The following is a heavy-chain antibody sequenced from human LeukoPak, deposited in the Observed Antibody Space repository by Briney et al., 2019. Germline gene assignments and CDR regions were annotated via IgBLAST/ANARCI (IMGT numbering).Heavy chain of an antibody. V-gene: IGHV3-9*01. CDR1: GFTFDDYA. CDR3: AKGGGDY. CDR2: ISWNSGSI. D-gene: IGHD3-16*01. Sequence: GRSLRLSCAASGFTFDDYAMHWVRQAPGKGLEWVSGISWNSGSIGYADSVKGRFTISRDNAKNPLYLQMNSLRAEDTALYYCAKGGGDYWGQGTLVTVSS. J-gene: IGHJ4*02.